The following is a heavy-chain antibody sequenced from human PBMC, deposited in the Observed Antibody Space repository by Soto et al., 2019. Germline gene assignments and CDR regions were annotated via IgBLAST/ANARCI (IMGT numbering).Heavy chain of an antibody. V-gene: IGHV3-30-3*01. CDR1: GFTFSTYA. J-gene: IGHJ4*02. CDR2: ISYDGSNK. Sequence: QVQLVESGGGVVQPGRSLRLSCAASGFTFSTYAMHWVRQAPGKGLEWVAVISYDGSNKYYADSVKGRFTISRDKSKNTLYLQMNSLRAEDTAVYYCARGAPVDFWGQGTLVTVSS. CDR3: ARGAPVDF.